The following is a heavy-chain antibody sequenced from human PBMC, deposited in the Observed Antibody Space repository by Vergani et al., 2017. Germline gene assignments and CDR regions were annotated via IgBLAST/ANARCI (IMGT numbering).Heavy chain of an antibody. Sequence: EVQLVQSGAEVKKPGATMKISCKVSGYTFTDHYMHWVKQAPGKGLEWMGLVDPEDGETIYAEKFKGRVTIAADTSTDTAHLELSSLRSEDTAVYYCARNYGGNSHYFDYWGQGTLVTVSS. D-gene: IGHD4-23*01. V-gene: IGHV1-69-2*01. CDR2: VDPEDGET. CDR1: GYTFTDHY. J-gene: IGHJ4*02. CDR3: ARNYGGNSHYFDY.